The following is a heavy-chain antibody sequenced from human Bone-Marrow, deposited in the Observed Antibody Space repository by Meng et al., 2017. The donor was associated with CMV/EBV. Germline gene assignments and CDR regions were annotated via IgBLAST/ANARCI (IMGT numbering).Heavy chain of an antibody. Sequence: GGSLRLSCAASGFTVSSNYMSWVRQAPGKGLEWVANIKQDGSEKYYADSVKGRFIISRDNAKNSMYLRMNSLRAEDRAVYYCARDYGGPDYWGLGTLVTVSS. CDR1: GFTVSSNY. D-gene: IGHD3-16*01. J-gene: IGHJ4*02. CDR3: ARDYGGPDY. CDR2: IKQDGSEK. V-gene: IGHV3-7*01.